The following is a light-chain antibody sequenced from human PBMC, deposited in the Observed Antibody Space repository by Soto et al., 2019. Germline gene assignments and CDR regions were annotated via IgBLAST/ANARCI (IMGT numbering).Light chain of an antibody. Sequence: QSALTQPPSASGSPGQSVTISCTGTSSDVGGYNYVSWYQQHPGKAPKLMIYEVSKRPSGVPDRFSGSKSGNTASLSVSGLQAEDEADYYCSSYAGSHNLVFGRGTQLTVL. V-gene: IGLV2-8*01. CDR2: EVS. J-gene: IGLJ2*01. CDR3: SSYAGSHNLV. CDR1: SSDVGGYNY.